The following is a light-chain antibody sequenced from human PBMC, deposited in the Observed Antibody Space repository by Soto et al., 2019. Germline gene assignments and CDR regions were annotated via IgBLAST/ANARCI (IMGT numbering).Light chain of an antibody. J-gene: IGKJ5*01. V-gene: IGKV1-39*01. CDR1: QSVSRR. Sequence: DIQMTQSPSTLSASVGDRITITCRASQSVSRRLAWYQQKPGKAPKLLIYAASSLQSGVPSRFSGSGSGTDFTLTISSLQPEDFATYYCQKSYSTPINFGQGTRREIK. CDR3: QKSYSTPIN. CDR2: AAS.